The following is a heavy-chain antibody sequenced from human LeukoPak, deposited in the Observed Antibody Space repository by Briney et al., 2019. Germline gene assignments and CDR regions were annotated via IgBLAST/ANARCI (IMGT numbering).Heavy chain of an antibody. D-gene: IGHD2-15*01. V-gene: IGHV5-51*01. CDR1: GYSFTSYW. CDR2: IYPGDSDT. J-gene: IGHJ6*02. Sequence: GESLKISCKGSGYSFTSYWIGWVRQMPGKGLEWMGIIYPGDSDTRYSPSFQGQVTISADKSISTAYLQWSSLKASATAMYYCARHFSPYCSGGSCYAGYYYYGMDVWGQGTTVTVSS. CDR3: ARHFSPYCSGGSCYAGYYYYGMDV.